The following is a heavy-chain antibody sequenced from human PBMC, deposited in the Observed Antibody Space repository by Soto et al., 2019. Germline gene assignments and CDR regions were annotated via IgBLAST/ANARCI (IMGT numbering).Heavy chain of an antibody. CDR3: SRTTADKELDRLLRVPLDY. CDR1: GFSFSIYG. Sequence: QVQLVESGGGVVQPGRSLRLSCAASGFSFSIYGMHWVRQAPGKGLEWVAVISHDGNNKHYGDSVKGRFTISRDNSKNTLYIEMNSLRVDDTPVYYCSRTTADKELDRLLRVPLDYWCPGTLVTVSS. D-gene: IGHD1-26*01. J-gene: IGHJ4*02. CDR2: ISHDGNNK. V-gene: IGHV3-30*03.